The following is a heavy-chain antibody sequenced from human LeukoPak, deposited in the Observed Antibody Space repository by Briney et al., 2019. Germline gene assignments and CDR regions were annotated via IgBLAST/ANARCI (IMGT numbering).Heavy chain of an antibody. CDR1: GYTFTSYD. Sequence: ASVKVSCKASGYTFTSYDINWVRQATGQGLEWMGWMNPNSGNTGYAQKFQGRVTITRNTSISTAYMELSSLRSEDTAVYYCARGEGVYSSSSHLGDYYYYMDVWGKGTTVTVSS. D-gene: IGHD6-6*01. J-gene: IGHJ6*03. CDR2: MNPNSGNT. CDR3: ARGEGVYSSSSHLGDYYYYMDV. V-gene: IGHV1-8*03.